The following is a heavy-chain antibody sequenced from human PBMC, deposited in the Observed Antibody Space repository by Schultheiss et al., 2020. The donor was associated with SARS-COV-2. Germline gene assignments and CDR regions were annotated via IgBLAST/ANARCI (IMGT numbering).Heavy chain of an antibody. CDR2: ISSSSSYT. J-gene: IGHJ4*02. CDR3: ARMVVPAASSPVDY. V-gene: IGHV3-21*05. Sequence: GGSLRLSCATSGFTFNSYVMTWVRQAPGEGLEWASYISSSSSYTNYADSVKGRFTISRDNAKNSLYLQMNSLRAEDTAVYYCARMVVPAASSPVDYWGQGTLVTVSS. CDR1: GFTFNSYV. D-gene: IGHD2-2*01.